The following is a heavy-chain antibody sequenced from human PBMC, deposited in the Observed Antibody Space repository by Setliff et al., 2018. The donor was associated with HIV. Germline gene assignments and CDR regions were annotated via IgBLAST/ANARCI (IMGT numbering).Heavy chain of an antibody. J-gene: IGHJ6*02. CDR3: ASSWSRVPYYGMDV. D-gene: IGHD6-13*01. CDR2: INPNGGST. V-gene: IGHV1-46*01. Sequence: ASVKVSCKASGYTFTSYYVHFVRQAPGQGPEWMGIINPNGGSTNYAQKFEGRVAMTADTSTNNVHMYLSSLRSDDTAVYYCASSWSRVPYYGMDVWGQGTTVTVSS. CDR1: GYTFTSYY.